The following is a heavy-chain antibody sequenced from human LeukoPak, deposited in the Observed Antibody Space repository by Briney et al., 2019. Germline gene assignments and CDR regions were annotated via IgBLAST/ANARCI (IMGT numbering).Heavy chain of an antibody. Sequence: QPGGSLKLSCAASGFTFSSYWMSWVRQAPGKGLEWVANIKQDGSDKYYVDSVKGRFTISRDNAKNSLDLQMNSLRGEDTAVYYCARYRGKGTSWPLDVWGQGTIVTVSS. CDR2: IKQDGSDK. D-gene: IGHD1-26*01. CDR3: ARYRGKGTSWPLDV. CDR1: GFTFSSYW. V-gene: IGHV3-7*01. J-gene: IGHJ3*01.